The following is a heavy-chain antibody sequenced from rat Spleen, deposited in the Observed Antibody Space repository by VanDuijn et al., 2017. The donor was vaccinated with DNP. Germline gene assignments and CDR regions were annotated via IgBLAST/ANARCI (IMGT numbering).Heavy chain of an antibody. CDR3: ATRDGGY. J-gene: IGHJ2*01. D-gene: IGHD1-11*01. CDR2: ISYDGSRT. Sequence: EVQLVESGGGLVQPGRSLKVSCAASGFTFSGYAMAWVRQAPMRGLEWVATISYDGSRTYYRDSVKGRFTLSRDNAKSTLYLQMDSLRSEDTATYYCATRDGGYWGQGVMVTVSS. V-gene: IGHV5-17*01. CDR1: GFTFSGYA.